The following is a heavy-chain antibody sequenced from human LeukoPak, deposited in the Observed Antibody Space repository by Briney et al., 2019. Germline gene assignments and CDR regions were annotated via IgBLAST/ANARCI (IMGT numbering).Heavy chain of an antibody. D-gene: IGHD5-12*01. CDR2: IKQDGSEK. CDR1: GFTFSSYW. J-gene: IGHJ4*02. CDR3: ARGGSPGWLRVGY. Sequence: PGGSLRLSCAASGFTFSSYWMSWVRQAPGKGLEWVANIKQDGSEKYYVDSVKGRFTISRDNAKNSLYLQMNSLRAEDTAVYYCARGGSPGWLRVGYWGQGTLVTVSS. V-gene: IGHV3-7*01.